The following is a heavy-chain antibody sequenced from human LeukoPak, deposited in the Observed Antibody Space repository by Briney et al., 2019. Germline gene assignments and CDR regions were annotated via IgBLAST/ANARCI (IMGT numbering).Heavy chain of an antibody. CDR2: ISAYNGNT. CDR1: GYTFTSYG. Sequence: ASVKVSCKASGYTFTSYGVSWVRQAPGQGLEWMGWISAYNGNTNYAQKFQGRVTITADESTSTAYMELSSLRSEDTAVYYCARDLPTYDAFDIWGQGTMVTVSS. J-gene: IGHJ3*02. V-gene: IGHV1-18*01. CDR3: ARDLPTYDAFDI.